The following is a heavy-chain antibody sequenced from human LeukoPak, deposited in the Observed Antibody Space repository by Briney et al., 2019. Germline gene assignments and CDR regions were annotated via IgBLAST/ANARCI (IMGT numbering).Heavy chain of an antibody. CDR2: IYPGDSDT. Sequence: GESLKISCKGSEYSFTSYWIGWVRQMPGKGLEWMGIIYPGDSDTRYSPSFQGQVTISADKSISTAYLQWSSLKASDTAMYYCARSSNYYDSSGYPAEYFQHWGQGTLVTVSS. CDR3: ARSSNYYDSSGYPAEYFQH. V-gene: IGHV5-51*01. D-gene: IGHD3-22*01. J-gene: IGHJ1*01. CDR1: EYSFTSYW.